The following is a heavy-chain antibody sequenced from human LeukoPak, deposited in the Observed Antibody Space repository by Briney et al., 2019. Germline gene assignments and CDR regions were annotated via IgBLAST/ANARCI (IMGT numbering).Heavy chain of an antibody. D-gene: IGHD6-25*01. CDR2: INPSGGST. V-gene: IGHV1-46*01. CDR3: ARDYSGLDP. CDR1: GYAFSSYY. J-gene: IGHJ5*02. Sequence: ASVKVSCKASGYAFSSYYIHWIRQAPGQGLEWMGIINPSGGSTSYAQKFQGRVTVTRDTSTSTVYMDLSSLSSEDTAVYYCARDYSGLDPWGQGTLVTVSS.